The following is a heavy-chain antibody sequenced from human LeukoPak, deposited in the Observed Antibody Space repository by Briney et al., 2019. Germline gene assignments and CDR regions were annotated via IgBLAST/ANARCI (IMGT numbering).Heavy chain of an antibody. CDR1: GYSFTNFY. V-gene: IGHV1-2*02. Sequence: ASVKVSCKASGYSFTNFYMHWVRQAPGQGLEWMGWINPNSGGTNYAQKFQGRVTTTRDTSISTAYMELRSLRSDDTAVYYCARDLRRGSSSWYVSGGDYWGQGTLVTVSS. D-gene: IGHD6-13*01. CDR3: ARDLRRGSSSWYVSGGDY. J-gene: IGHJ4*02. CDR2: INPNSGGT.